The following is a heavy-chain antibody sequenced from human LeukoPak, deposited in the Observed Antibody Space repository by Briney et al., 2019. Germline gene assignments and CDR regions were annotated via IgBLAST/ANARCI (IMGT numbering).Heavy chain of an antibody. Sequence: SQTLSLTCTVSGGSISSGSYYWSWIRQPAGKGLEWIGRIYTSGSANYNPSLKSRVTISVDTSKNKFSLKLSSVTAADTAVYYCARGFGVVVAAIDYWGQGTLVTVSS. J-gene: IGHJ4*02. D-gene: IGHD2-15*01. V-gene: IGHV4-61*02. CDR1: GGSISSGSYY. CDR3: ARGFGVVVAAIDY. CDR2: IYTSGSA.